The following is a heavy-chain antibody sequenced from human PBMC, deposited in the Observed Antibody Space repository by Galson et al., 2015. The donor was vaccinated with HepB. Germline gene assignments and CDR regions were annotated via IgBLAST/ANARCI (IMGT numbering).Heavy chain of an antibody. J-gene: IGHJ6*03. CDR2: ISRSSSAI. CDR1: GFTYSTYS. CDR3: ARSRFDFWSGYDYYMDV. V-gene: IGHV3-48*01. D-gene: IGHD3-3*01. Sequence: SLRLSCAASGFTYSTYSMNWVCQAPGKGLEWVSYISRSSSAIYYADSVKGRFTISRDNAKNSLYLQMNSLRVEDTAVYYCARSRFDFWSGYDYYMDVWGKGTTVTVSS.